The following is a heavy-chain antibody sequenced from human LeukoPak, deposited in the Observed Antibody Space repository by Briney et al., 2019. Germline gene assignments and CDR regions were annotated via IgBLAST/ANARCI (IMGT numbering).Heavy chain of an antibody. CDR2: IYYSGST. Sequence: PSETLSLTCTVSGGYINSYYWSWIRQPPGKGLEWIGYIYYSGSTNYNPSLKSRVTISVDTSTVSLKLSSVTAADTAVYYCARGWYRPAESEGVLLWSEGLEYWGQGTLVTVSS. J-gene: IGHJ4*02. D-gene: IGHD3-10*01. CDR3: ARGWYRPAESEGVLLWSEGLEY. CDR1: GGYINSYY. V-gene: IGHV4-59*08.